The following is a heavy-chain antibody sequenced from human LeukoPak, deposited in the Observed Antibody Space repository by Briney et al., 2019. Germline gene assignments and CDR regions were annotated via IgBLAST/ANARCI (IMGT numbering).Heavy chain of an antibody. CDR2: IYSGGTT. Sequence: GGSLRLSCAASGFTVSSNYINWVRQAPGKGLEWVSLIYSGGTTYYADSVKGRFTISRDNSKNTVHLQMNNLRAEDTAMYFCARREGYCSSTSCYARAFDIWGQGTMVTVSS. D-gene: IGHD2-2*01. V-gene: IGHV3-53*01. J-gene: IGHJ3*02. CDR1: GFTVSSNY. CDR3: ARREGYCSSTSCYARAFDI.